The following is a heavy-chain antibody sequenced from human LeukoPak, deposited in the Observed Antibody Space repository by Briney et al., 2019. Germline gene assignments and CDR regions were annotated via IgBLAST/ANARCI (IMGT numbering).Heavy chain of an antibody. Sequence: GGSLRLSCAASGFTFSSYAMHWVRQAPGKGLEWVAVISYDGSNKYYADSVKGRFTISRDNSKNTLYLQMNSLRAEDTAVYYCARDGGYCSGGSCYSGEYYYYGMDVWGQGTTVTVSS. CDR2: ISYDGSNK. J-gene: IGHJ6*02. CDR1: GFTFSSYA. CDR3: ARDGGYCSGGSCYSGEYYYYGMDV. V-gene: IGHV3-30*04. D-gene: IGHD2-15*01.